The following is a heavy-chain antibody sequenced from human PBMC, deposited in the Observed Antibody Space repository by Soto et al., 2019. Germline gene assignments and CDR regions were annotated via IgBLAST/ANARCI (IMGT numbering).Heavy chain of an antibody. J-gene: IGHJ4*02. CDR2: IYHSGGT. V-gene: IGHV4-30-2*01. D-gene: IGHD3-22*01. CDR1: GDSISSGGYS. Sequence: QLQLRESGSGLVKPSQTLSLTCTVSGDSISSGGYSWNWIRQPPGKGLEWIGYIYHSGGTDYNPSLKSRVTITVDSSNNQFSLKLRSVTAADTAVYYCSRDSRSGYYLEYWGQGTLVTVSS. CDR3: SRDSRSGYYLEY.